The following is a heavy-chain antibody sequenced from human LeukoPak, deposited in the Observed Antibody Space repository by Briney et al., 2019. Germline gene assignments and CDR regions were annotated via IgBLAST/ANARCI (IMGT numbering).Heavy chain of an antibody. J-gene: IGHJ4*02. CDR1: GFTFSIYA. D-gene: IGHD2-2*01. CDR3: AKRDIVVVRAANIDY. CDR2: ISGSGGST. V-gene: IGHV3-23*01. Sequence: GGSLRLSCAASGFTFSIYAMSCVRQAPGKGLEWVSAISGSGGSTYYADSVKGRFTISRDNSKNTLYLQMNSLRAEDTAVYYCAKRDIVVVRAANIDYWGQGTLVTVS.